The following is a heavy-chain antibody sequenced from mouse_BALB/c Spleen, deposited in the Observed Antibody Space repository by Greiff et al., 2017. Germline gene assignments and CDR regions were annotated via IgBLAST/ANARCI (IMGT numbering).Heavy chain of an antibody. CDR1: GYSFTSYW. D-gene: IGHD1-1*02. CDR3: TTRIGAWFAY. J-gene: IGHJ3*01. CDR2: IYPGNSDT. V-gene: IGHV1-5*01. Sequence: VQLQQSGTVLARPGASVKMSCKASGYSFTSYWMHWVKQRPGQGLEWIGAIYPGNSDTSYNQKFKGKAKLTAVTSASTAYMELSSLTNEDSAVYYCTTRIGAWFAYWGQGTLVTVSA.